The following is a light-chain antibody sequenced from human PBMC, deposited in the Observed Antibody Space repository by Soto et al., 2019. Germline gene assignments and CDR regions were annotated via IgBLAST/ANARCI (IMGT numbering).Light chain of an antibody. J-gene: IGKJ4*01. CDR1: QSISNN. CDR2: GAS. Sequence: EIVMTQSPTTLSVSPGERATLSCRASQSISNNLAWYQQKPGQAPRLLMYGASTRATGIPGRFSGSWSGTEFNLTITSLQSEDFAVYYCQQHADWPLIFGGGTKVDIK. V-gene: IGKV3-15*01. CDR3: QQHADWPLI.